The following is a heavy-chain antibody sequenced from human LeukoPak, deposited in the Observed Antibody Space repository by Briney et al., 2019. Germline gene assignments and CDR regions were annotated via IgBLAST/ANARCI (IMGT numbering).Heavy chain of an antibody. CDR2: ISAYNGNT. CDR1: GYTFTDYY. CDR3: ARDEGYSYRNDY. J-gene: IGHJ4*02. Sequence: ASVKVSCKASGYTFTDYYMHWVRQAPGQGLEWMGWISAYNGNTNYAQKLQGRVTMTTDTSTSTAYMELRSLRSDDTAVYYCARDEGYSYRNDYWGQGTLVTVSS. V-gene: IGHV1-18*04. D-gene: IGHD5-18*01.